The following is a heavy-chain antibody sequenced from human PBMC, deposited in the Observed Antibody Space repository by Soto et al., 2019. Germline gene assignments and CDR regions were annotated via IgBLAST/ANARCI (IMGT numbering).Heavy chain of an antibody. D-gene: IGHD3-10*01. CDR2: IYWDDDK. J-gene: IGHJ3*02. V-gene: IGHV2-5*02. CDR1: GFSLSTSGVG. Sequence: QITLKESGPTLVKPTQTLTLTCTFSGFSLSTSGVGVGWIRQPPGKALEWLALIYWDDDKRYSTSLKSRLTITKDTSKNQVVLTMTNMDPVDTATYYCAHRLHSPKWFGESGDAFDIWGQGTMVTVSS. CDR3: AHRLHSPKWFGESGDAFDI.